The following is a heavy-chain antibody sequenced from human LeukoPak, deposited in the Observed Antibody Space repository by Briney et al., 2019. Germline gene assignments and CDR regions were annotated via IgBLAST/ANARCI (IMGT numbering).Heavy chain of an antibody. CDR1: GFIFSSYW. D-gene: IGHD3-22*01. CDR2: ISVSGYST. CDR3: AKNHDSNGYHTDDAFDL. Sequence: GGSLRLSCAASGFIFSSYWMHWVRHAPGRGLEWVSVISVSGYSTYYADSVKGRFTISRDSSKSTLYLQMNSLRAEDTAIYYCAKNHDSNGYHTDDAFDLWGQGTLVTVSS. J-gene: IGHJ3*01. V-gene: IGHV3-23*01.